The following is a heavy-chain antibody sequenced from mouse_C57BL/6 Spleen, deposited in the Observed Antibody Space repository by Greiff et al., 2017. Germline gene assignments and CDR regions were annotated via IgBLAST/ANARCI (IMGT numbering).Heavy chain of an antibody. J-gene: IGHJ1*03. CDR1: GYTFTEYT. Sequence: SGAELVKPGASVKLSCKASGYTFTEYTIHWVKQRSGQGLEWIGWFYPGSGSIKYNEKFNDKATLNADKSYSTVYMVLRILTSEDSAVYICARHSNTTGVSDFDVWGTGTTVTVSS. CDR2: FYPGSGSI. V-gene: IGHV1-62-2*01. CDR3: ARHSNTTGVSDFDV. D-gene: IGHD1-1*01.